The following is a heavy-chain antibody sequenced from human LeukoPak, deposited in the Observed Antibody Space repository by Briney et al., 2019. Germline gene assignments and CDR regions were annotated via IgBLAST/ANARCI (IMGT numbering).Heavy chain of an antibody. CDR3: ARAKSSGVNHYYYGMDV. V-gene: IGHV1-8*01. D-gene: IGHD2-15*01. Sequence: ASVKVSCKASGYTFTSYDINWVRQATGQGLEWMGWMNPNSGNTVYAQKFQGRVTMTRNTSISTAYMELSSLRSEDTAVYYCARAKSSGVNHYYYGMDVWGQGTTVTVSS. CDR2: MNPNSGNT. CDR1: GYTFTSYD. J-gene: IGHJ6*01.